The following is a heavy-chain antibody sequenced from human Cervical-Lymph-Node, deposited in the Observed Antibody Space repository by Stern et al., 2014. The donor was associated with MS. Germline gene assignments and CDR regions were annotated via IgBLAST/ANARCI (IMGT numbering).Heavy chain of an antibody. CDR2: INHSGST. D-gene: IGHD6-6*01. CDR1: GGSFSGYY. J-gene: IGHJ4*02. CDR3: ARGTRIAARTFDY. Sequence: QVQLQQWGAGLLKPSETLSLTCAVYGGSFSGYYWSWIRQPPGKGLEWIGEINHSGSTNYNPSLQRRVTISVATAKTQFSLKLSSVTAADTAVYYCARGTRIAARTFDYWGQGTLVTVSS. V-gene: IGHV4-34*01.